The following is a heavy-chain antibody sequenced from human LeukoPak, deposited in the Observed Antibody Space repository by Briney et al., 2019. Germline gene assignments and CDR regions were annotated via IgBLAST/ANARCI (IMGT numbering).Heavy chain of an antibody. CDR3: ARGQAAAGFDP. CDR1: SYSISSDYY. D-gene: IGHD6-13*01. V-gene: IGHV4-59*01. Sequence: SETLSLTCTVSSYSISSDYYWGWIRQPPGKGLEWIGYIYYSGSTNYNPSLKSRVTISVDTSKNQFSLKLSSVTAADAAVYYCARGQAAAGFDPWGQGTLVTVSS. J-gene: IGHJ5*02. CDR2: IYYSGST.